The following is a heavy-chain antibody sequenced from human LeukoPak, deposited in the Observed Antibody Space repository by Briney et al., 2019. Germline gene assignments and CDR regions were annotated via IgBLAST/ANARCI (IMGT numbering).Heavy chain of an antibody. J-gene: IGHJ6*03. CDR1: GFTFSSYG. Sequence: GGSLRLSCAASGFTFSSYGMHWVRQAPGKGLEWVAFIRYDGSNKYYADSVKGRFTISRDNSKNTLYLQMNSLRAEDTAVYYCARRGGNNYYYYYYMDVWGKGTTVTVSS. V-gene: IGHV3-30*02. D-gene: IGHD4-23*01. CDR2: IRYDGSNK. CDR3: ARRGGNNYYYYYYMDV.